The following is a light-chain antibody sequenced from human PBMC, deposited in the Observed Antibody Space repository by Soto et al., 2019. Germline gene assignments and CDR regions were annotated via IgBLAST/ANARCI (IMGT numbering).Light chain of an antibody. V-gene: IGLV2-14*01. Sequence: QSALTQPASVCGSPGQSITISCTGTSSDVGAYNYVSWYQQRPGRAPKLVIYDVSNRPSGVSNRFSGSKSGNTASLTISGLQAEDEADYYCSSYTSSDTLVFGGGTKVTVL. CDR1: SSDVGAYNY. J-gene: IGLJ2*01. CDR2: DVS. CDR3: SSYTSSDTLV.